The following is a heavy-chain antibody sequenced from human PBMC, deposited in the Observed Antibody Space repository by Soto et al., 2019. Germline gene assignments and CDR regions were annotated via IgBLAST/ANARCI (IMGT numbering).Heavy chain of an antibody. D-gene: IGHD5-12*01. J-gene: IGHJ4*02. Sequence: SETLSLTCTVSGASISSGDYFWSWIRQSPGKGLEWIGYIYDSGSSYYNPSLKSRVTMSVDTSKNQFSLKLRSVTAADTAVYYCAREKGYLSGHKNFDYWGQGTLVTVSS. V-gene: IGHV4-30-4*01. CDR2: IYDSGSS. CDR1: GASISSGDYF. CDR3: AREKGYLSGHKNFDY.